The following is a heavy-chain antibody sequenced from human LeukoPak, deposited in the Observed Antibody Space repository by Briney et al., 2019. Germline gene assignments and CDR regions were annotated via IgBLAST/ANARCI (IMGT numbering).Heavy chain of an antibody. CDR3: ARGGAAGTHYFDY. Sequence: SETLSLTCAVSGGSISSSNWWSWVRQPPGKGLECIGEIYHSGSTNYNPSLKSRVTISVDKSKNQFSLKLSSVTAADTAVYYCARGGAAGTHYFDYWGQGTLVTVSS. V-gene: IGHV4-4*02. J-gene: IGHJ4*02. CDR1: GGSISSSNW. CDR2: IYHSGST. D-gene: IGHD6-13*01.